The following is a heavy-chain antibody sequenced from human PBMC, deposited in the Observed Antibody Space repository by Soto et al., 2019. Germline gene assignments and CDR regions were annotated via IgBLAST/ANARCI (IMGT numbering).Heavy chain of an antibody. D-gene: IGHD2-21*02. Sequence: QVQLVQSGAEEKQPGASVKVSCKASGYTFTTYAMHWVRLAPGQGLEWMGWINGGDGTTKYSQKCQGSGTITRDTAANTAYLELSSLSSEDTAVYYCATAGYCGGDCYRWFDPWGQGTLVTVSS. CDR2: INGGDGTT. V-gene: IGHV1-3*05. CDR1: GYTFTTYA. J-gene: IGHJ5*02. CDR3: ATAGYCGGDCYRWFDP.